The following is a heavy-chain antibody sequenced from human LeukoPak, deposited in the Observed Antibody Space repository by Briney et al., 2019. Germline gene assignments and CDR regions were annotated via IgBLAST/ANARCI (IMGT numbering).Heavy chain of an antibody. J-gene: IGHJ4*02. CDR2: ISSSGEFT. Sequence: GGSLRLSCAASGITFHNFAMSWVRQAPGKGLEWVSSISSSGEFTFYADSVKGRFTIFRDNSRYTLYLQMNSLRAEDAAMYYCVKDRPNYYESNGDYYKRDGDFWGQGTLVTVSA. CDR3: VKDRPNYYESNGDYYKRDGDF. D-gene: IGHD3-22*01. CDR1: GITFHNFA. V-gene: IGHV3-23*01.